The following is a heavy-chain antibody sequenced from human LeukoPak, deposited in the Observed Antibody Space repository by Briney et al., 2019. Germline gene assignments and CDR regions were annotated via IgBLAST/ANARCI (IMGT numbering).Heavy chain of an antibody. D-gene: IGHD3-22*01. Sequence: ASVKVSCKASGYTFSGYAMHWVRQAPGQRLEWMGWINVGKGDTKYSQKFQGRVFITSDTSASTAYMELSSLRSEDTAVYYCARDSFYYDSSGLGDHWGQGTLVTVSS. CDR3: ARDSFYYDSSGLGDH. J-gene: IGHJ4*02. V-gene: IGHV1-3*01. CDR2: INVGKGDT. CDR1: GYTFSGYA.